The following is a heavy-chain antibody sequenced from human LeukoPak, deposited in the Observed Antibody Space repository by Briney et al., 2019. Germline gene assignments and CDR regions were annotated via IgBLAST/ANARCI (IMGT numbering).Heavy chain of an antibody. J-gene: IGHJ4*02. V-gene: IGHV1-69*05. CDR3: ARGGRDYYGSGSYSFDY. CDR1: GGTFSSYA. CDR2: IIPIFGTA. D-gene: IGHD3-10*01. Sequence: ASVKVSCKASGGTFSSYAISWVRQAPGQGLEWMGGIIPIFGTANYAQKFQGRVTITTDESTSTAYMELSSLRSEDTAVYYCARGGRDYYGSGSYSFDYWGQGTLATVSS.